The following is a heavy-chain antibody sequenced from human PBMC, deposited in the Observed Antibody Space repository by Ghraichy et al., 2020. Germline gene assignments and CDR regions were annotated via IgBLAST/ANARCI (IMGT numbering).Heavy chain of an antibody. Sequence: GGSLRLSCAASGFTFSRNWLSWVRQAPGKGLEWVANINQHGSEKYYVDSVKGRFTISRDNAKNSLYLQMNSLRAEDTAVYFCARDGGGASNDFPFYWGQGTLVTVSS. J-gene: IGHJ4*02. CDR3: ARDGGGASNDFPFY. CDR2: INQHGSEK. CDR1: GFTFSRNW. D-gene: IGHD3-16*01. V-gene: IGHV3-7*01.